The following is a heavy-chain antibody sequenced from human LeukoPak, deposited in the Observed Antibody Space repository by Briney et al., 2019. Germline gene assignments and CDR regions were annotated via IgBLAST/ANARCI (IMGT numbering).Heavy chain of an antibody. CDR3: ARDHYYDSSGYPLWYYYYYMDV. Sequence: PGRSLRLSCAASGFTFSSYAMHWVRQAPGKGLEWVAVISYDGSNKYYADSVKGRFTISRDNSKNTLYLQMNSLRAEDTAVYYCARDHYYDSSGYPLWYYYYYMDVWGKGTTVTVSS. V-gene: IGHV3-30*01. J-gene: IGHJ6*03. CDR1: GFTFSSYA. D-gene: IGHD3-22*01. CDR2: ISYDGSNK.